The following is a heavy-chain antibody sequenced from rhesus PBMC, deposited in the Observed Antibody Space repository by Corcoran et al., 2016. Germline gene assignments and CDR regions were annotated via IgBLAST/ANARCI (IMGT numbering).Heavy chain of an antibody. CDR2: IVWIIVYT. V-gene: IGHV4-65*01. CDR1: GGSISRSNW. Sequence: QVQLQESGPGLVKPSETLSLTCAVSGGSISRSNWWSWIRQSPGKGLDGIGYIVWIIVYTHYTPSLRSLVPISPYTSTNQFSLTLGFVTPADTAVYYCSGEGIAAAGFYWGQGVLVTVSS. D-gene: IGHD6-25*01. J-gene: IGHJ4*01. CDR3: SGEGIAAAGFY.